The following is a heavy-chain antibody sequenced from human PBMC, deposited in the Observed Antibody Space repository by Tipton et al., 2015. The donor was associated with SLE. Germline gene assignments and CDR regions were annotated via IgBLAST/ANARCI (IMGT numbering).Heavy chain of an antibody. D-gene: IGHD3-10*01. CDR1: GGSFSGYY. CDR3: ARGSGNFDY. CDR2: IYHSGST. Sequence: TLSLTCAVYGGSFSGYYWSWIRQPPGKGLEWIGSIYHSGSTYYNPSLKSRVTISVDTSKSQFSLKLSPVTAADTAVYYCARGSGNFDYWGQGTLVTVSS. V-gene: IGHV4-34*01. J-gene: IGHJ4*02.